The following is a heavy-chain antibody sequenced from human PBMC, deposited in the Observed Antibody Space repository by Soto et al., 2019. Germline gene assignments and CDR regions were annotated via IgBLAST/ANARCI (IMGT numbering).Heavy chain of an antibody. V-gene: IGHV4-4*07. CDR3: AREGSYSAYNFAHGIQLWSFDF. CDR2: IFSSGST. J-gene: IGHJ4*02. D-gene: IGHD5-18*01. CDR1: GGSLNTFY. Sequence: SETLSLTCTVSGGSLNTFYWSWVRQPAGKGLEWIGRIFSSGSTSFNPSLESRVAMSVDTSKNHFSLNLSSVTAADMAVYYCAREGSYSAYNFAHGIQLWSFDFWGQGALVTVSS.